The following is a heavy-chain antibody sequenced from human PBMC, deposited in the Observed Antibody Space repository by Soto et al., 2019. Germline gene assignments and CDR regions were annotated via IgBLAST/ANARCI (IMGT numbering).Heavy chain of an antibody. D-gene: IGHD3-10*02. V-gene: IGHV3-11*01. J-gene: IGHJ4*02. CDR1: GLSFSDYY. CDR3: ATVFRSSNFNY. CDR2: ITSSSSTL. Sequence: QVELVESGGGLVKPGGSLRLSCAASGLSFSDYYMSWIRQAPGKGLEWIAYITSSSSTLYYADSVKGRFTISRNDAKNSLHLQLDSLRAEDTAVYYCATVFRSSNFNYWGQGTLVTVSS.